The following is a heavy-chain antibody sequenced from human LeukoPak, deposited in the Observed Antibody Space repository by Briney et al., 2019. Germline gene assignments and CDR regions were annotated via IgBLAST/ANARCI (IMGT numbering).Heavy chain of an antibody. V-gene: IGHV4-39*07. J-gene: IGHJ4*02. Sequence: SETLSLTCTVSGGSISSSSYYWSWIRLPTGKGLEWIGSIYYSGSTYYNPSLKSRVTISVDTSKNQFSMKLSSVTAADTAVYYCARAGGDGYTSYYFDYWGQGTLVTVSS. CDR2: IYYSGST. CDR1: GGSISSSSYY. D-gene: IGHD5-24*01. CDR3: ARAGGDGYTSYYFDY.